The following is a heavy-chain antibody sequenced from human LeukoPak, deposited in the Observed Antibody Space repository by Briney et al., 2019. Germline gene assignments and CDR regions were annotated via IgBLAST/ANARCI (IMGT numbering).Heavy chain of an antibody. CDR2: ITVASGNT. D-gene: IGHD3-3*01. Sequence: ASVKVSCKASGYTFTGYGISWVRQAPGQRLEWLGWITVASGNTRYSDNLQGRVTLTRDTSANTLYLDLSDLRSEDTAVYYCVAGTLGYWGQGTLVTVS. V-gene: IGHV1-18*01. J-gene: IGHJ4*02. CDR1: GYTFTGYG. CDR3: VAGTLGY.